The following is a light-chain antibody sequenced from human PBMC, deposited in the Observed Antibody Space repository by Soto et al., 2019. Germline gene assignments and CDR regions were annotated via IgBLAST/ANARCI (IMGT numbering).Light chain of an antibody. CDR1: QSVSSN. Sequence: IVLTQSPGTLSSSPGKRATLSSRASQSVSSNLAWYQQKPGKAPRLLIYGASTRATGIPDRFSGSGSGTDFTLPIRRLEPEDFAVYYCQQYGSSGTFGQGTKVDIK. CDR2: GAS. V-gene: IGKV3-20*01. CDR3: QQYGSSGT. J-gene: IGKJ1*01.